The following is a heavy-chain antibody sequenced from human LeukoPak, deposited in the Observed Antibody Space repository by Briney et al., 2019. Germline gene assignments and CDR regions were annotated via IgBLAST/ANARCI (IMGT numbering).Heavy chain of an antibody. CDR1: GGSISSGDYY. D-gene: IGHD4-23*01. CDR2: IYYSGST. Sequence: SQTLSLTCTVSGGSISSGDYYWSWIRQPPGKGLEWIGYIYYSGSTYYNPSLKSRVTISVDTSKNQFSLKLSSVTAADTAVYYCARFLTGGIYYFDYWSQGTLVTVSS. V-gene: IGHV4-30-4*08. J-gene: IGHJ4*02. CDR3: ARFLTGGIYYFDY.